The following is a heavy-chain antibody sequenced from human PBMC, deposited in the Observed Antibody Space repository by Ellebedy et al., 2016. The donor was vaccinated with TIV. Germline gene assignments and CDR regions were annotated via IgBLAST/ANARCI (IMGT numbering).Heavy chain of an antibody. CDR2: ITSGSSYI. CDR1: GLTFSSYT. D-gene: IGHD3-10*01. J-gene: IGHJ3*02. Sequence: PGGSLRLSCEASGLTFSSYTMNRVRQAPGKGLEWVSFITSGSSYIYYAASVKGRFTISRDDAKNSLSLQMNSLRAEDSAVYYCATAQLHSYPASGRYYNGAAAFDIWGRGTLVTVSS. V-gene: IGHV3-21*06. CDR3: ATAQLHSYPASGRYYNGAAAFDI.